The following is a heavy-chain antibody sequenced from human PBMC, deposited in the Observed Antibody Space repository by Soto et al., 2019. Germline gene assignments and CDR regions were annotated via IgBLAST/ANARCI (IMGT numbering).Heavy chain of an antibody. J-gene: IGHJ4*02. CDR1: GGTFSSYA. Sequence: QVQLVQSGAEVKKPGSSVKVSCKASGGTFSSYAISWVRQAPGQGLEWMGGIIPIFGTANYAQKFQGRVTITADESTSTAYMELSSLRSEDTAVYYCATHGDCTNGVCPAYYFDYWGQGTLVTVSS. D-gene: IGHD2-8*01. CDR2: IIPIFGTA. CDR3: ATHGDCTNGVCPAYYFDY. V-gene: IGHV1-69*12.